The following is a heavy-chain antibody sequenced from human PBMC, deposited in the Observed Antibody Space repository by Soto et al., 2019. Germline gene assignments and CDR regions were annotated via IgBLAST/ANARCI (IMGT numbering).Heavy chain of an antibody. V-gene: IGHV1-2*04. CDR1: GYTFTGYY. J-gene: IGHJ6*02. CDR3: ARDLLSSNGIPVAYGMDV. Sequence: ASVKVSCKASGYTFTGYYMHWVRQAPGQGLEWMGWINPNSGGTNYAQKFQGWVTMTRDTSISTAYMELSRLRSDDTAVYYCARDLLSSNGIPVAYGMDVWGQGTTVTVSS. D-gene: IGHD6-19*01. CDR2: INPNSGGT.